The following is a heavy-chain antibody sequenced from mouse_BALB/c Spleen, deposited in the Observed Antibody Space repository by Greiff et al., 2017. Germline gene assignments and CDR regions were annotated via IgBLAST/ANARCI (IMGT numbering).Heavy chain of an antibody. CDR2: ISDGGSYT. V-gene: IGHV5-4*02. CDR3: ARDQGGRARGYAMDY. CDR1: GFTFSDYY. Sequence: EVQLVESGGGLVKPGGSLKLSCAASGFTFSDYYMYWVRQTPEKRLEWVATISDGGSYTYYPDSVKGRFTISRDNAKNNLYLQMSSLKSEDTAMYYCARDQGGRARGYAMDYWGQGTSVTVSS. J-gene: IGHJ4*01. D-gene: IGHD1-1*01.